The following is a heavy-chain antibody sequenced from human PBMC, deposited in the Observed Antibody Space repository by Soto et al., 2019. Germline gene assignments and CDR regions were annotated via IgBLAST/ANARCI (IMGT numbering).Heavy chain of an antibody. CDR1: GDTSTSYY. Sequence: SETLSLTCTVSGDTSTSYYLGWIRQAPGKGLECIGHIHNSGTSTHNPSLNGRVTISIDMSKKQFSLKLTSLTSADTAVYYCARDFYDSVGYTWFDSWSQGTLVTV. D-gene: IGHD3-22*01. CDR3: ARDFYDSVGYTWFDS. CDR2: IHNSGTS. J-gene: IGHJ5*01. V-gene: IGHV4-59*01.